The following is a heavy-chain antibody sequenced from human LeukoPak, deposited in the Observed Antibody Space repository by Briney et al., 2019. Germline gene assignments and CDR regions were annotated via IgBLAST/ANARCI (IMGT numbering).Heavy chain of an antibody. J-gene: IGHJ4*02. D-gene: IGHD3-10*01. CDR3: ARHSNRGSGNPLDSDY. Sequence: GGSLRLSCAASGFTVSSYYMSWIRQAPGKGLEWVSYISDSGNAIFYTDSMKGRFTISRDNAKNSLFLQMNSLRAEDTAVFYCARHSNRGSGNPLDSDYWGQGTLVTVSS. CDR1: GFTVSSYY. CDR2: ISDSGNAI. V-gene: IGHV3-11*01.